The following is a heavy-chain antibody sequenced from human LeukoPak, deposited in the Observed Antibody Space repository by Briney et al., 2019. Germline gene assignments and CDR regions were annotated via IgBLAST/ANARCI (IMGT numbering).Heavy chain of an antibody. D-gene: IGHD2-2*01. CDR1: GFSFSSYA. CDR2: ISGSGGTT. J-gene: IGHJ4*02. CDR3: AKAVGGGCSTSSCYRNPPFDY. V-gene: IGHV3-23*01. Sequence: GGSLRLSCAASGFSFSSYAMSWVRQAPGKGLEWISGISGSGGTTHYADSVKGRVALSRDNSKNTLYLQMNSLRAEDTAIYYCAKAVGGGCSTSSCYRNPPFDYWGQGTLVTVSS.